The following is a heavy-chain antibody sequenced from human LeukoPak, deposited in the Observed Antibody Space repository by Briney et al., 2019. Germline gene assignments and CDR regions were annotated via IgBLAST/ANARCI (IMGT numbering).Heavy chain of an antibody. CDR3: ARRRRYSSGWYES. J-gene: IGHJ5*01. CDR2: ICTSGST. D-gene: IGHD6-19*01. V-gene: IGHV4-61*02. CDR1: GGSISSGSYY. Sequence: PSETLSLTCTVSGGSISSGSYYWSWIRQPAGKGLEWIGRICTSGSTNYNPSLKSRVTISVDTSKNQFSLKLSSVTAADTAVYYCARRRRYSSGWYESWGQGTLVTVSS.